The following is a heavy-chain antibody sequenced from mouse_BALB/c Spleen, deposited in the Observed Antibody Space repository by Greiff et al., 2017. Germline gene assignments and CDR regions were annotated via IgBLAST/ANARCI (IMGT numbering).Heavy chain of an antibody. CDR2: ISSGGGNT. V-gene: IGHV5-9*03. CDR1: GFTFSSYT. CDR3: AKIYYGNFYWYFDV. J-gene: IGHJ1*01. Sequence: EVKLVESGGGLVKPGGSLKLSCAASGFTFSSYTMSWVRQTPEKRLEWVATISSGGGNTYYPDSVKGRFTISRDNAKNNLYLQMSSLRSEDTALYYCAKIYYGNFYWYFDVWGAGTTVTVSS. D-gene: IGHD2-1*01.